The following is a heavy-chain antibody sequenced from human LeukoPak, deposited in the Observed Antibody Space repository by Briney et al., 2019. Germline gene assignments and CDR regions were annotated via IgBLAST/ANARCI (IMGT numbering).Heavy chain of an antibody. D-gene: IGHD2-2*01. CDR1: GFSFKSYG. CDR2: IWYDGSNK. J-gene: IGHJ2*01. Sequence: QPGRSLRLSCAASGFSFKSYGMHWVRQAPGKGLEWVAVIWYDGSNKYYADSVEGRFTISRDNPKNTLYLQMNSLKAEDTATYYCARGASRSYWYFDLWGRGTLVTVSS. V-gene: IGHV3-33*01. CDR3: ARGASRSYWYFDL.